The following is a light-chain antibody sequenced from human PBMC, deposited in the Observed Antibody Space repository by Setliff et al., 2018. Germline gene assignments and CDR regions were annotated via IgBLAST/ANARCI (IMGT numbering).Light chain of an antibody. CDR3: CSYTGFSEV. Sequence: QSALTQPRSVSGSPGQSVTISCTGTSSDVGAYNYVSWYQQHPGKVPKLMIYDVRKRPSGVPDRFSGSKSGNTASLTISGLQAEDEADYYCCSYTGFSEVFGSGTKGTVL. CDR1: SSDVGAYNY. J-gene: IGLJ1*01. V-gene: IGLV2-11*01. CDR2: DVR.